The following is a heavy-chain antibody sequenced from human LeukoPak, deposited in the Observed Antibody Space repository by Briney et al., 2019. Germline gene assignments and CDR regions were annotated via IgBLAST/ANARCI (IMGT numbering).Heavy chain of an antibody. D-gene: IGHD5-18*01. CDR2: IYYSGST. Sequence: SETLSLTCTVSGGSISSYYWSWIRQPPGKGLEWIGYIYYSGSTNYNPSLKSRVTISVDTSKNQFSLKLSSVTAADTAVYYCARGTDTAMDAPFDYWGQGTLVTVSS. CDR1: GGSISSYY. V-gene: IGHV4-59*12. CDR3: ARGTDTAMDAPFDY. J-gene: IGHJ4*02.